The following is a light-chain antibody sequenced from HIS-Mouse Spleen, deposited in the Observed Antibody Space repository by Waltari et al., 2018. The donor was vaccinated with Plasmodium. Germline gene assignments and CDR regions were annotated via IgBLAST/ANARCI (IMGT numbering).Light chain of an antibody. CDR1: ALPKKY. CDR2: EDS. Sequence: SYELTQPPSVSVSPGQTARITCSGDALPKKYAYWYQPKSGQAPVLVIYEDSKRPSGIRGGCSGSSSGTMATLTISGAQVEEEADYDCYATDSSGNRRVVGGGTKLTGL. CDR3: YATDSSGNRRV. V-gene: IGLV3-10*01. J-gene: IGLJ3*02.